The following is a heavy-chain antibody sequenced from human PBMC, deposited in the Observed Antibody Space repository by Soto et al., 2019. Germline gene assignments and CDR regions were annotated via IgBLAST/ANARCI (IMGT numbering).Heavy chain of an antibody. Sequence: VQLVESGGGLVQPGGSLRLSCAASGFTFSSYWMHWVRQAPGQGLVWVSRINSDGSSTSYADSVKGRFTISRDNAKNTLYLQMNSLRAEDTAVYYCVRWVQAKGATEPDYWGQGTLVTVSS. CDR2: INSDGSST. V-gene: IGHV3-74*01. CDR3: VRWVQAKGATEPDY. D-gene: IGHD1-26*01. CDR1: GFTFSSYW. J-gene: IGHJ4*02.